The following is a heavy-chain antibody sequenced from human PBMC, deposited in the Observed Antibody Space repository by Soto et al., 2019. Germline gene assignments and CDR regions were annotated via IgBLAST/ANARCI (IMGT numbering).Heavy chain of an antibody. CDR1: GYTFTGYY. V-gene: IGHV1-2*04. CDR3: ARDGIGYCSGGSCYDKALFDY. Sequence: ASVKVSCKASGYTFTGYYMHWVRQAPGQGLEWMGWINPNSGGTNYAQKFQGWVTMTRDTSISTAYMELSGLRSDDTAVYYCARDGIGYCSGGSCYDKALFDYWGQGTLVTVSS. CDR2: INPNSGGT. D-gene: IGHD2-15*01. J-gene: IGHJ4*02.